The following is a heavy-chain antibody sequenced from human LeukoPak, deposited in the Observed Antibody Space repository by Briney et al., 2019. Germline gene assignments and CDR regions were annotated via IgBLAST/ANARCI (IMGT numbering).Heavy chain of an antibody. CDR1: GFTFTSSA. CDR3: AADLSSSGWYPSDY. V-gene: IGHV1-58*02. J-gene: IGHJ4*02. D-gene: IGHD6-19*01. Sequence: GTSVKVSCKASGFTFTSSAMQWGRQARGQRLEWTGWIVVGSGNTNYAQKFQERVTITRDMSTSTAYMELSSLRSEDTAVYYCAADLSSSGWYPSDYWGQGTLVTVSS. CDR2: IVVGSGNT.